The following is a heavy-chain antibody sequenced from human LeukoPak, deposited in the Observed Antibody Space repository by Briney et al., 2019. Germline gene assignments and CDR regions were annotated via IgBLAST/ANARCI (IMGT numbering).Heavy chain of an antibody. V-gene: IGHV1-3*01. J-gene: IGHJ6*02. D-gene: IGHD3-3*01. CDR3: ARDDDFGSYYYYGMDV. Sequence: ASVKVSCKASGYTFTSYYMHWVRRAPGQRLEWMGWINAGNGNTKYSQKFQGRVTITRDTSASTAYMELSSLRSEDTAVYYCARDDDFGSYYYYGMDVWGQGTTVTVSS. CDR2: INAGNGNT. CDR1: GYTFTSYY.